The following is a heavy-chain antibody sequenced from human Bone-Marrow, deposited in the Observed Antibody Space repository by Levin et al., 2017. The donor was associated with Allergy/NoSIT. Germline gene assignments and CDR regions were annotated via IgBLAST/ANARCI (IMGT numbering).Heavy chain of an antibody. D-gene: IGHD1-26*01. V-gene: IGHV1-18*01. CDR3: TTLVGASTGNY. Sequence: LGESLKISCKASGQIFATYSLSWVRQAPGQGLEWLGWISPANGHTSYGQRFQDRVTMTTDTSTTTAYMELRTLTSDDTAVYYCTTLVGASTGNYWGHGTLVIVSS. CDR1: GQIFATYS. CDR2: ISPANGHT. J-gene: IGHJ4*01.